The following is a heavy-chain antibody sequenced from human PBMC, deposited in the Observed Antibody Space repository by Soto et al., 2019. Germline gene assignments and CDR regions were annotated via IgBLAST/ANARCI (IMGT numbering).Heavy chain of an antibody. D-gene: IGHD6-19*01. J-gene: IGHJ4*02. CDR1: GGSISSYY. CDR2: IYYSGST. CDR3: ARDPDGSSGWYYFDY. V-gene: IGHV4-59*12. Sequence: PSETLSLTCTVSGGSISSYYWSWIRQPPGKGLEWIGYIYYSGSTNYNPSLKSRVTISVDTSKNQFSLKLSSVTAADTAVYYCARDPDGSSGWYYFDYWGQGTLVTVSS.